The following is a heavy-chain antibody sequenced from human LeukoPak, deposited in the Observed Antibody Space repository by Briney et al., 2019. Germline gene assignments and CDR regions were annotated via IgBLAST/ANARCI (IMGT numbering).Heavy chain of an antibody. Sequence: GGSLRLSCAASGFTFSSYAMSWVRQAPGKGLEWVSDISGSGGTTYYADSVNGRFTISRDNSKNTLYLQMNSLRAEDTAVYYCARYYYGSGSYYNLYYYGMDVWGQGTTVTVSS. CDR2: ISGSGGTT. D-gene: IGHD3-10*01. CDR3: ARYYYGSGSYYNLYYYGMDV. CDR1: GFTFSSYA. J-gene: IGHJ6*02. V-gene: IGHV3-23*01.